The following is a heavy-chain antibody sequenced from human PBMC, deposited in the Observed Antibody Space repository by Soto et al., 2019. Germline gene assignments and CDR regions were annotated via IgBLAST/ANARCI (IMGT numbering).Heavy chain of an antibody. V-gene: IGHV1-69*06. CDR3: ARRPHCSGGICYYGLDN. CDR2: IIPIFGPA. Sequence: ASVKVSCKASVGTFSSYAISWVRQAPGQGLEWMGGIIPIFGPATYAQKFQGRVTLTANTSTSTAYMEMRSLGSEDTAVYYCARRPHCSGGICYYGLDNWGQGTLVTVSS. D-gene: IGHD2-15*01. J-gene: IGHJ4*02. CDR1: VGTFSSYA.